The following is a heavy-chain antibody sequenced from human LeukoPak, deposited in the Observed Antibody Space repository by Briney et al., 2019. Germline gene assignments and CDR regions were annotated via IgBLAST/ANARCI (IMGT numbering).Heavy chain of an antibody. Sequence: GGSLRLSCAASGFTFSSYSMNWVRQAPGKGQEWVSYISSSSSTIYYADSVKGRFTISRDNAKNSLYLQMNSLRAEDTAVYYCATLAVAGTKGENPWGQGTLVTVSS. CDR3: ATLAVAGTKGENP. CDR2: ISSSSSTI. V-gene: IGHV3-48*01. CDR1: GFTFSSYS. J-gene: IGHJ5*02. D-gene: IGHD6-19*01.